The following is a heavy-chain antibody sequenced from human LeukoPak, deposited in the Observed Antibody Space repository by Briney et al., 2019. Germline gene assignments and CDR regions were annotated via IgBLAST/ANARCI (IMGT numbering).Heavy chain of an antibody. V-gene: IGHV3-64*02. D-gene: IGHD1-26*01. CDR2: ISVNGDST. J-gene: IGHJ4*02. CDR1: GFTFSSYG. Sequence: TGGSLRLSCAASGFTFSSYGMHWVRQAPGKGLEYVSGISVNGDSTYYADFVKGRFTISRDNSRNTLNLQMGSLRAEDTAVYYCARIGPGSHFDHWGQGTLVTVSS. CDR3: ARIGPGSHFDH.